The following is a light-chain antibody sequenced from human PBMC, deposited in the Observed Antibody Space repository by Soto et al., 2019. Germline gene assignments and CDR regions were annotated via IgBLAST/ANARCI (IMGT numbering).Light chain of an antibody. CDR1: QSLVHSDGNTH. CDR2: KIS. J-gene: IGKJ2*01. Sequence: DIVMTQTPLSSPVTLGQPASISCRSSQSLVHSDGNTHLSWLQQRPGQPPRLLMYKISNRFSGVPDRFSGSGAGTDFTLQISRVEAEDVGIYYCMQATQFPYTFGQGTKLEIK. V-gene: IGKV2-24*01. CDR3: MQATQFPYT.